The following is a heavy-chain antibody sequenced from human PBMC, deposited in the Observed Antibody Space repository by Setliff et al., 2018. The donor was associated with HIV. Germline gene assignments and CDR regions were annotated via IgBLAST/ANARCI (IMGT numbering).Heavy chain of an antibody. CDR1: RFSFKTYG. V-gene: IGHV3-30*02. CDR3: AKNARDYYYYYMDV. Sequence: PGESLKISCTASRFSFKTYGMHWVRQAPGKGLEWVTFIRYDGSDKYYADSVKGRFTISRDNSKNTLYLQMNSLRTEDTAVYYCAKNARDYYYYYMDVWGKGTTVTVSS. CDR2: IRYDGSDK. J-gene: IGHJ6*03.